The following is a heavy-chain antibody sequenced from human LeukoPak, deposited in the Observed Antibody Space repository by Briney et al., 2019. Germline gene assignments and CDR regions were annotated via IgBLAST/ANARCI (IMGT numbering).Heavy chain of an antibody. CDR3: ARDMNVVVPAVIGDWFDP. V-gene: IGHV4-34*01. CDR2: INHSGST. J-gene: IGHJ5*02. CDR1: GGSFSGYY. D-gene: IGHD2-2*01. Sequence: SETLSLTCAVYGGSFSGYYWSWIRQPPGKGLEWIGEINHSGSTNYNPSLKSRVTISVDTSKNQFSLKLSSVTAADTAVYYCARDMNVVVPAVIGDWFDPWGQGTLVTVSS.